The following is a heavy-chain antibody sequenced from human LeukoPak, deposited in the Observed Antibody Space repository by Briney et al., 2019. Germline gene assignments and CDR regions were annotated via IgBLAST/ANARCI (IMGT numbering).Heavy chain of an antibody. V-gene: IGHV1-46*01. D-gene: IGHD1-1*01. CDR1: GYTFTSSY. CDR3: ARELLATTSPIDY. J-gene: IGHJ4*02. CDR2: INPSGGST. Sequence: ASVKVSCKASGYTFTSSYMHWVRQAPGQGLEWMGIINPSGGSTSYAQKFQGRVTMTRDMSTSTVYMELSSLRSEDTAVYYCARELLATTSPIDYWGQGTLVTVSS.